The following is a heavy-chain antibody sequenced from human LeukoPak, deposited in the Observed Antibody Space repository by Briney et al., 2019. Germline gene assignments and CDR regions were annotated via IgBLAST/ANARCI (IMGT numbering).Heavy chain of an antibody. CDR2: IKQDGSEK. J-gene: IGHJ6*02. CDR1: GFTFSSYW. D-gene: IGHD6-6*01. Sequence: GGSLRLSCAASGFTFSSYWMSWVRQAPGKGLEWVANIKQDGSEKVYVDSVKGRFTISRDNAKNSLFLQMDALRAEDTAVYYCARDPHSSTWSYGMDVWGQGTTVTVSS. CDR3: ARDPHSSTWSYGMDV. V-gene: IGHV3-7*05.